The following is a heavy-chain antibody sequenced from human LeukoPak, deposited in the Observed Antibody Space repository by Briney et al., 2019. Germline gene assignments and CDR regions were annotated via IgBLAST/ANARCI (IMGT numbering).Heavy chain of an antibody. CDR3: ARGRQDVTMIVVVMTAVSYYLDV. Sequence: KPSETLSLTCAVYGVTFSGYFWTWVRQTPGKGLEWFGGMNPSGSTNYNPSLKSRVTISVDTSKNQFSLELSSVTAADTAVYYCARGRQDVTMIVVVMTAVSYYLDVWGKGTTVTVS. CDR1: GVTFSGYF. V-gene: IGHV4-34*01. D-gene: IGHD3-22*01. CDR2: MNPSGST. J-gene: IGHJ6*03.